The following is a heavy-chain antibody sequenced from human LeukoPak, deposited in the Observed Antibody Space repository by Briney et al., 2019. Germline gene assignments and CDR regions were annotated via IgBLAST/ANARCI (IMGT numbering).Heavy chain of an antibody. J-gene: IGHJ4*02. CDR2: INPNSGGT. V-gene: IGHV1-2*02. D-gene: IGHD3-3*01. CDR3: ARGVGSVTIFGATYYFDY. Sequence: ASVRVSCKASGYTFTGYYMHWVRQAPGQGLEWMGWINPNSGGTNYAQKFQGRVTMTRDTSISTAYMELSRLRSDDTAVYYCARGVGSVTIFGATYYFDYWGQGTLVTVSS. CDR1: GYTFTGYY.